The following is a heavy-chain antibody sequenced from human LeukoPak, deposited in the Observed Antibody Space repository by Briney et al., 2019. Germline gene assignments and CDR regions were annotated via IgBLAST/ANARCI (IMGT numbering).Heavy chain of an antibody. V-gene: IGHV1-46*01. J-gene: IGHJ4*02. Sequence: ASVKVSCKASGYTFTSYYMHWVRQAPGQGLEWMGIINPSGGSTSYAQKFQGRVTMTRDTSTSTAYMELSRLRSDDTAVYYCGRGAWDDFWSGYYLQIDYWGQGTLVTVSS. CDR2: INPSGGST. CDR1: GYTFTSYY. D-gene: IGHD3-3*01. CDR3: GRGAWDDFWSGYYLQIDY.